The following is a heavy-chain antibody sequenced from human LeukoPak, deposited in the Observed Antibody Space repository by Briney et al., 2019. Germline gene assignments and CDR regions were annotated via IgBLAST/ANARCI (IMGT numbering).Heavy chain of an antibody. Sequence: PGGSLRLSCAASGFTFSSYSMNWVRQAPGKGLEWVSSISSSSSYIYYADSVKGRFTISRDNAKNSLYLQMNSLRAEDTAVYYCAKGDSSGYYYPDGIDYWGQGTLVTVSS. D-gene: IGHD3-22*01. CDR1: GFTFSSYS. V-gene: IGHV3-21*01. J-gene: IGHJ4*02. CDR3: AKGDSSGYYYPDGIDY. CDR2: ISSSSSYI.